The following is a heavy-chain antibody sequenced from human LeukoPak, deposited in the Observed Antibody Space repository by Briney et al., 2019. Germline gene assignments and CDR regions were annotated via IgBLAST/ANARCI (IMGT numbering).Heavy chain of an antibody. J-gene: IGHJ5*02. CDR1: GFTFSSYA. CDR3: AKDPPMGIGSSWYANWFDP. D-gene: IGHD6-13*01. Sequence: GSLRLSCAASGFTFSSYAMSWVRQAPGKGLEWVSAISGSGGSTYYADSVKGRFTISRDNSKNTLYLQMNSLRAEDTAVYYCAKDPPMGIGSSWYANWFDPWGQGTLVTVSP. CDR2: ISGSGGST. V-gene: IGHV3-23*01.